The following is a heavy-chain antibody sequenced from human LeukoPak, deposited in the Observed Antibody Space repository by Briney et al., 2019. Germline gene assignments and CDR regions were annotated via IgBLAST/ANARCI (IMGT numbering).Heavy chain of an antibody. D-gene: IGHD2-15*01. Sequence: PGGSLRLSCAASGFTFSNAWMSWVRQAPGKGLEWVGHIKTKTDGGTTDYATPVKGRFTISRDDSKNTLYLQMNSLKTEDTAVYYCTTAGYCSGGRCYPDYWGQGTLVTVSS. CDR3: TTAGYCSGGRCYPDY. CDR1: GFTFSNAW. CDR2: IKTKTDGGTT. J-gene: IGHJ4*02. V-gene: IGHV3-15*01.